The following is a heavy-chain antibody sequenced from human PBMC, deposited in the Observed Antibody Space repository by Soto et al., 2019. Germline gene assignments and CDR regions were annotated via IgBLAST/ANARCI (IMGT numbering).Heavy chain of an antibody. V-gene: IGHV4-39*01. CDR1: GGSISSSSYY. Sequence: SETLSLTCTVSGGSISSSSYYWGWIRQPPGKGLEWIGSIYYSGSTYYNPSLKSRVTISVDTSKNQFSLKLSSVTAADTAVYYCAKQSKLLIYSWGQQTPVPISS. CDR2: IYYSGST. CDR3: AKQSKLLIYS. D-gene: IGHD2-15*01. J-gene: IGHJ4*02.